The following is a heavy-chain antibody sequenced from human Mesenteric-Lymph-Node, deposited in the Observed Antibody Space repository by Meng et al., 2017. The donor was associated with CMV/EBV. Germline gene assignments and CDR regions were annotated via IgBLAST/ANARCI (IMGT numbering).Heavy chain of an antibody. CDR2: ISAQKDNT. J-gene: IGHJ4*02. CDR1: GYIFSNYG. V-gene: IGHV1-18*03. Sequence: ASVKVSCKASGYIFSNYGISWVRQAPGQGLEWMGWISAQKDNTKYAQNVQGRVTMTIDTSASTAYMELSSLRSEDMAVYYCARGEGVVVVAATTRADDYWGQGTLVTVSS. D-gene: IGHD2-15*01. CDR3: ARGEGVVVVAATTRADDY.